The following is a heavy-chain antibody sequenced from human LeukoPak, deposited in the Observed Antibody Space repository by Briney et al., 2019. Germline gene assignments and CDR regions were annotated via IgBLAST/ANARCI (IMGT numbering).Heavy chain of an antibody. J-gene: IGHJ4*02. Sequence: SETLSLTCTVSGGSISSYYWSWIRQPPGKGLEWIGYIYYSGSTNYNPSLKSRVTISVDTSKNQFSLKLSSVTAADTAVYYCARFGIAAAGKGGVSYWGQGTLVTVSS. CDR1: GGSISSYY. V-gene: IGHV4-59*08. CDR3: ARFGIAAAGKGGVSY. D-gene: IGHD6-13*01. CDR2: IYYSGST.